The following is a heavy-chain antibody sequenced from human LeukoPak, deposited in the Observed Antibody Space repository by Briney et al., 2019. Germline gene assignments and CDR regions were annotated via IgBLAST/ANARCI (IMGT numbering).Heavy chain of an antibody. V-gene: IGHV3-23*01. Sequence: GGSLRLSCAASGFTFSNYAMTWVRQPPGKGLEWVSTIYHDGGRTYYAASVKGRFTISRDNSKSMLYLQLNSLRAEDTAVYYCARGRQNSGSYSDAFDIWGQGTMVTVSS. CDR1: GFTFSNYA. CDR3: ARGRQNSGSYSDAFDI. D-gene: IGHD1-26*01. J-gene: IGHJ3*02. CDR2: IYHDGGRT.